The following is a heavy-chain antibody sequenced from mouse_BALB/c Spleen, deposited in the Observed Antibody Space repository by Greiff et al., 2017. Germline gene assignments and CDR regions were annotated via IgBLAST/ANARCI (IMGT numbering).Heavy chain of an antibody. V-gene: IGHV1-15*01. D-gene: IGHD2-4*01. CDR2: IDPETGGT. CDR3: TRGGDDYDGFDY. Sequence: QVQLQQSGAELVRPGASVTLSCKASGYTFTDYEMHWVKQTPVHGLEWIGAIDPETGGTAYNQKFKGKATLTADKSSSTAYMELRSLTSEDSAVYYCTRGGDDYDGFDYWGQGTTLTVSS. CDR1: GYTFTDYE. J-gene: IGHJ2*01.